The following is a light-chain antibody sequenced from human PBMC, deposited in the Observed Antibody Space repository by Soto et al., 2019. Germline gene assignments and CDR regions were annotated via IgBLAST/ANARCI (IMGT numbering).Light chain of an antibody. J-gene: IGKJ1*01. Sequence: IVLTQSPATLSLSPGERATLSCRASQSVSSYVAWYKQKPGQAPRLIIYDASKRATGIPGRFSDSASGTDFTLTFSSLEPEDFAVYYCQQRSNWPPWTLGQGTKVEI. CDR3: QQRSNWPPWT. CDR1: QSVSSY. V-gene: IGKV3-11*01. CDR2: DAS.